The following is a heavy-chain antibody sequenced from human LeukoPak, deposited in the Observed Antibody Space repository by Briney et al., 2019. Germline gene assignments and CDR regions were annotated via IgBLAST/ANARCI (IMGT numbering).Heavy chain of an antibody. J-gene: IGHJ1*01. CDR1: GFSLSENW. Sequence: GGSLRLSCAASGFSLSENWMHWVRQAPGQVLVWVSRIDEFGRATFYAASVKGRFTISRDDATNTVYLQMNSLRADDTAIYFCTRDLVLGSGSYGHWGQGTLVTVSA. CDR2: IDEFGRAT. CDR3: TRDLVLGSGSYGH. D-gene: IGHD3-10*01. V-gene: IGHV3-74*01.